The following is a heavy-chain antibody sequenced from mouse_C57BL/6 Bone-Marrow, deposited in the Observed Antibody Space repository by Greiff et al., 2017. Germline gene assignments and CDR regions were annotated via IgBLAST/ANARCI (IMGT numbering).Heavy chain of an antibody. CDR3: ARGGNGLFAY. CDR2: INPNNGGT. D-gene: IGHD2-1*01. J-gene: IGHJ3*01. V-gene: IGHV1-18*01. CDR1: GYTFTDYN. Sequence: EVQLQQSGPELVKPGASVKIPCKASGYTFTDYNMDWVKQSHGKSLEWIGDINPNNGGTIYNQKFKGKATLTVDKSSSTAYMEPRSLTSEDTAVYYCARGGNGLFAYWGQGTLVTVSA.